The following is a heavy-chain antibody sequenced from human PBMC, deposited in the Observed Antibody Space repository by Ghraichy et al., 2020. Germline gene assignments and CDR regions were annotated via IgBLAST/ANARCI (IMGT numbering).Heavy chain of an antibody. V-gene: IGHV3-30-3*01. CDR3: ARSGFHHQEGADH. D-gene: IGHD2-2*01. CDR1: GFTFSSYA. CDR2: ISYDGSNK. J-gene: IGHJ4*02. Sequence: GGSLRLSCAASGFTFSSYAFHWVRQAPGKGLEWVAVISYDGSNKYYVDSVEGRFTLSRDNSKNTLYLQMNNLRDEDTAVYYCARSGFHHQEGADHWGQGTPVTVSS.